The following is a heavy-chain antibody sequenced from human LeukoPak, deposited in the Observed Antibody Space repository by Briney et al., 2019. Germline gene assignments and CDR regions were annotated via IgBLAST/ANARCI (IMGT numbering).Heavy chain of an antibody. CDR2: ISYDGSNK. D-gene: IGHD3-22*01. J-gene: IGHJ6*02. CDR3: ARDRPLFNYYDSSGYYNYYYGMDV. CDR1: GFTFSSYA. Sequence: GGSLRLSCAASGFTFSSYAMHWVRQAPGKGLEWVAVISYDGSNKYYADSVKGRFTISRDNSKNTLYLQMNSLRAEDTAVYYCARDRPLFNYYDSSGYYNYYYGMDVWGQGTTVTVSS. V-gene: IGHV3-30-3*01.